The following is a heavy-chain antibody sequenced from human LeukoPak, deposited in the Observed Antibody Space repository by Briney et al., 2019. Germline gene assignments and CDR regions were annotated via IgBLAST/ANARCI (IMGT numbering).Heavy chain of an antibody. D-gene: IGHD2-21*02. Sequence: SETLSLTCAVYGGSFSGYYWSWIRQPPGKGLEWIGEINHSGSTNYNPSLKSRVTISVDTSKNQLSLKLSSVTAADTAVYYCARRGKHIVVVTAIFHYYYMDVWGKGTTVTISS. CDR2: INHSGST. CDR3: ARRGKHIVVVTAIFHYYYMDV. CDR1: GGSFSGYY. J-gene: IGHJ6*03. V-gene: IGHV4-34*01.